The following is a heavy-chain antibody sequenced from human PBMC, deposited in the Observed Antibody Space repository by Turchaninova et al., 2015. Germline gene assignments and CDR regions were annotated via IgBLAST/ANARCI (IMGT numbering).Heavy chain of an antibody. CDR1: GFTFGDSA. CDR2: IRSKAYGGAP. V-gene: IGHV3-49*03. CDR3: VRDRIVATHLTDY. D-gene: IGHD5-12*01. Sequence: EVQVVESGGGSVQQGRSVRLSGTTSGFTFGDSAMSWYCQAPGKGLEWVGFIRSKAYGGAPEYAASVKGRFTISRDDSRGIAYLQMNSLKTEDTAVYYCVRDRIVATHLTDYWGQGTLVTVSS. J-gene: IGHJ4*02.